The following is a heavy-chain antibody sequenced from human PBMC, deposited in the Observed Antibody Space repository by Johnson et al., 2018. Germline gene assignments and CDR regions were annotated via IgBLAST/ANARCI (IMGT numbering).Heavy chain of an antibody. Sequence: VQLVESGGGLVQPGRSLRLSCTASGFSFGDYVMSWFRQAPGKGLEWVGFIRSKVYGVTTEYAASVKGRFTISRNDSKSIACLQMNSLKTEDKAVYYCTREKVDYDFWGGPNWGQGTLVTGSS. D-gene: IGHD3-3*01. CDR2: IRSKVYGVTT. V-gene: IGHV3-49*03. CDR3: TREKVDYDFWGGPN. CDR1: GFSFGDYV. J-gene: IGHJ4*02.